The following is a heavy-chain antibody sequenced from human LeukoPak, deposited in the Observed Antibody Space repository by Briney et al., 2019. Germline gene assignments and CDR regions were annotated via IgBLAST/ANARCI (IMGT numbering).Heavy chain of an antibody. V-gene: IGHV3-74*01. CDR2: INSDGSST. Sequence: PGGSLRLSCAASGFTFNNAWMSWVRQAPGKGLVWVSRINSDGSSTSYADSVKGRFTISRDNAKNTLYLQMNSLRAEDTAVYYCARIGPGNIAVAGITPNDYWGQGTLVTVSS. CDR1: GFTFNNAW. D-gene: IGHD6-19*01. J-gene: IGHJ4*02. CDR3: ARIGPGNIAVAGITPNDY.